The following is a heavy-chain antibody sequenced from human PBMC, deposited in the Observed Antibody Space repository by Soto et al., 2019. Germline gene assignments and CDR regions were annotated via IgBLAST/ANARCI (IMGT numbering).Heavy chain of an antibody. CDR2: ISAHNGDT. Sequence: QVQLVQSGAEVKKPGASVKVSCKASGYSFATYGFSWVRQAPGQGLECVGWISAHNGDTHYSQKFQGRVTLTTDTSTNTGYMELRSLISDDTAVYFCATEPIYYKEGSGYYPLGHWGQGTLVTVSS. V-gene: IGHV1-18*04. CDR3: ATEPIYYKEGSGYYPLGH. D-gene: IGHD3-22*01. CDR1: GYSFATYG. J-gene: IGHJ4*02.